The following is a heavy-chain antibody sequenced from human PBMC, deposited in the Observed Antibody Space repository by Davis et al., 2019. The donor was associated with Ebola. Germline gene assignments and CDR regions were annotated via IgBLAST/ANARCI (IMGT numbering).Heavy chain of an antibody. CDR2: IWYDGSNK. J-gene: IGHJ4*02. V-gene: IGHV3-33*01. CDR3: ARRGYSGYDPRRDYFDY. CDR1: GFTFSSYG. Sequence: PGGSLRLSCAASGFTFSSYGMHWVRQAPGKGLEWVAVIWYDGSNKYYADSVKGRFTIPRDNSKNTQYLQMNSLRAEDPAVYYCARRGYSGYDPRRDYFDYWGQGTLVTVSS. D-gene: IGHD5-12*01.